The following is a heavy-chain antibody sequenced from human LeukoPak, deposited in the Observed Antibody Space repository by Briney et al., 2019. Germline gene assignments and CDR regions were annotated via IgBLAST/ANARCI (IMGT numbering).Heavy chain of an antibody. V-gene: IGHV1-18*01. CDR3: ARVYMASYYFDY. CDR1: GYTFTSYG. Sequence: GASVKVSSKASGYTFTSYGISWVRQTPGQGLEWMGWISAYNGNTNYAQKLQGRVTMTTDTSTSTAYMELRGLRSDETAVYCCARVYMASYYFDYWGQGTLVTVSS. CDR2: ISAYNGNT. J-gene: IGHJ4*02. D-gene: IGHD1-14*01.